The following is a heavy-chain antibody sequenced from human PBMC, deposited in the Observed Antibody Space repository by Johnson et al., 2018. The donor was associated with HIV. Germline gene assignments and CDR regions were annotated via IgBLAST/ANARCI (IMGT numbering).Heavy chain of an antibody. CDR3: AKFASKNLWSGYSTSDAFDI. CDR1: GFTFSSYA. V-gene: IGHV3-23*04. CDR2: ISSGGDVT. D-gene: IGHD3-3*01. J-gene: IGHJ3*02. Sequence: MQLVESGGGLVQPGGSLRLSCAVSGFTFSSYAMSWVRQAPGKGLEWVSTISSGGDVTYYADSVKGRFTISRDNSKNTLYLELNSLRAEDTAVYYCAKFASKNLWSGYSTSDAFDIWGQGTVVTVSS.